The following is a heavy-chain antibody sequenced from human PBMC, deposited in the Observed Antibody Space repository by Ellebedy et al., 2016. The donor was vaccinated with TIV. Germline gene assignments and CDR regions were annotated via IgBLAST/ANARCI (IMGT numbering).Heavy chain of an antibody. D-gene: IGHD7-27*01. V-gene: IGHV3-30*02. Sequence: GESLKISCAASGFIFNNYNLHWVRQAPGKGLEWVAIAHNDETYKFYADSVKGRFTVSRDNSGNTAYLHMSSLRVEDKAVYYCAKDLGFAMDVWGQGTTVTVSS. CDR1: GFIFNNYN. CDR2: AHNDETYK. CDR3: AKDLGFAMDV. J-gene: IGHJ6*02.